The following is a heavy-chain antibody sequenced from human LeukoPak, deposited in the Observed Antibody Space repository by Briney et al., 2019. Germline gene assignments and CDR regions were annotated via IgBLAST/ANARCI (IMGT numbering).Heavy chain of an antibody. J-gene: IGHJ3*02. CDR3: AGYYDSSGYYPNAFDI. CDR2: IYYSGST. D-gene: IGHD3-22*01. Sequence: SETLSLTCTVSGGSISSYYWSWIRQPPGKGLEWIGYIYYSGSTNYNPSLKSRVTISVDTSKNQFSLKLGSVTAADTAVYYCAGYYDSSGYYPNAFDIWGQGTMVTVSS. CDR1: GGSISSYY. V-gene: IGHV4-59*01.